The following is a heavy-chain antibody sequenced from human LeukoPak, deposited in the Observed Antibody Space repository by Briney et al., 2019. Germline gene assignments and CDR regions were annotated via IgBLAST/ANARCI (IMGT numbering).Heavy chain of an antibody. CDR3: ARVLKEYNWNYDGGPYAEYFQH. Sequence: GASVKVSCKASGGTFSSYAISWVRQAPGQGLEWMGGIIPIFGTANYAQKFQGRVTITADESTSTAYMELSSLRSEDTAVYYCARVLKEYNWNYDGGPYAEYFQHWGQGALVTVSS. D-gene: IGHD1-7*01. CDR1: GGTFSSYA. V-gene: IGHV1-69*13. J-gene: IGHJ1*01. CDR2: IIPIFGTA.